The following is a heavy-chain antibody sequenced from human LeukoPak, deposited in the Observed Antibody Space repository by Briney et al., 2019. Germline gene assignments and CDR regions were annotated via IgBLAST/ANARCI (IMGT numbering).Heavy chain of an antibody. V-gene: IGHV4-39*01. J-gene: IGHJ4*02. CDR1: GGSISSSTFY. CDR3: ASQILDHYYDSTGYYYG. D-gene: IGHD3-22*01. CDR2: LYYSGST. Sequence: SETLSLTCTVSGGSISSSTFYWGWIRQPPGKGLEWIGSLYYSGSTYYNPSLKSRVTISVDTSKNQFSLKLSSVAAADTAVYYCASQILDHYYDSTGYYYGWGQGTLVTVSS.